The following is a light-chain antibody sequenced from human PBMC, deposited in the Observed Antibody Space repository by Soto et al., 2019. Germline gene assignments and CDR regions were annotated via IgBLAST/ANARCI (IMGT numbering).Light chain of an antibody. CDR3: YSFAGSYTSL. J-gene: IGLJ3*02. V-gene: IGLV2-11*01. CDR2: GVS. Sequence: QSALTQPRSVSGSPGQSVTISCTGTVSDIGGYNYVSWYQHHPGKAPKLMIYGVSKRPSGVPDRFSGSKSGNTASLTISGLQAEDEADYYCYSFAGSYTSLFGGGTKLTVL. CDR1: VSDIGGYNY.